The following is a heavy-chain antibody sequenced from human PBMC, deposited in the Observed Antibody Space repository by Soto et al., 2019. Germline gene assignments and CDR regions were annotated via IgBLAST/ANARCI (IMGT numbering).Heavy chain of an antibody. Sequence: EVQLVESGGGLVQPGGSLRLSCAASGFTVSSNYMSWVRQAPWKGLEWVSVIYSGGSTYYADSVKGRFTISRDNSKNTLYLQMNSLRAEDTAVYYCARDGYDSSGYYPEYFQHWGQGTLVTVSS. CDR1: GFTVSSNY. V-gene: IGHV3-66*01. D-gene: IGHD3-22*01. CDR3: ARDGYDSSGYYPEYFQH. J-gene: IGHJ1*01. CDR2: IYSGGST.